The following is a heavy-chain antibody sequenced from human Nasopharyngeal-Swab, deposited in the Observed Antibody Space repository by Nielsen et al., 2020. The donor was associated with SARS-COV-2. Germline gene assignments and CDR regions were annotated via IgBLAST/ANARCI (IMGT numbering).Heavy chain of an antibody. CDR2: ISSSSGTI. CDR3: ARDPNGSYYFRPDAFDI. V-gene: IGHV3-48*02. Sequence: GESLKISCTTSGFTFNTYSMNWVRQAPGKGPEWLSYISSSSGTIYYADSVKGRFTISRDNAKNSLYLQMNSLRDEDKAVYYCARDPNGSYYFRPDAFDIWGQGIMVIVSS. CDR1: GFTFNTYS. D-gene: IGHD1-26*01. J-gene: IGHJ3*02.